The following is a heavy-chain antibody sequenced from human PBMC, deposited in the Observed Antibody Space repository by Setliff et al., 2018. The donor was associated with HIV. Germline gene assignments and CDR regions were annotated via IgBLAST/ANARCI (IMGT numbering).Heavy chain of an antibody. V-gene: IGHV3-7*01. D-gene: IGHD2-2*01. J-gene: IGHJ4*02. CDR3: ARGHLVPAASNYFDY. CDR2: INQDGSEE. Sequence: GGSLRLSCAASGFTFSCYWIIWVRQAPGKGLEWVANINQDGSEEYYVDSVKGRFTISRDNAKNSLYLQMNSLRAEDTAVYYCARGHLVPAASNYFDYWGQGTLVTVSS. CDR1: GFTFSCYW.